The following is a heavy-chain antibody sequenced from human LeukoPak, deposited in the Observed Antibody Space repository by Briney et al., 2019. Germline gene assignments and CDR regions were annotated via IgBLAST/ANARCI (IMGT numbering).Heavy chain of an antibody. Sequence: PGGSLRLSCAASGFTFSSYGMHWVRQAPGKGLEWVAFIRYDGSNKYYADSVKGRFTISRDNSKNTLYLQMNSLRAEDTAVYYCAKDFILLGYSYGPVDYWGQGTLVTVSS. CDR3: AKDFILLGYSYGPVDY. D-gene: IGHD5-18*01. J-gene: IGHJ4*02. V-gene: IGHV3-30*02. CDR2: IRYDGSNK. CDR1: GFTFSSYG.